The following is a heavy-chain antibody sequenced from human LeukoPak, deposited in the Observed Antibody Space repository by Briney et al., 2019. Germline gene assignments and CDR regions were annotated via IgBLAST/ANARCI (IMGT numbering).Heavy chain of an antibody. CDR3: AKDRGSRALLVSYYFDY. D-gene: IGHD2-15*01. Sequence: SVKVSCKASGGTFSSYAISWVRQAPGQGLEWMGGIIPIFGTANYAQKLQGRVTITADESTSTAYMELSSLRSEDTAVYYCAKDRGSRALLVSYYFDYWGQGTLVTVSS. CDR1: GGTFSSYA. CDR2: IIPIFGTA. V-gene: IGHV1-69*13. J-gene: IGHJ4*02.